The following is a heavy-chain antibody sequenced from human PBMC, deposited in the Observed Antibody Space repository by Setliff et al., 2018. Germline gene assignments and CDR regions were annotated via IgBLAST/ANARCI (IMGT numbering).Heavy chain of an antibody. V-gene: IGHV3-74*01. Sequence: QPGGSLRLSCAASGLTFTSKWMHWVRQAPGKGLVWVSRINGDGSITSYADSVRGRFTISRDSSKNTLYLQMNSLRLEDTAVYYCLVAYTSSWYSSGFDPWGQGTLVTVSS. CDR3: LVAYTSSWYSSGFDP. CDR1: GLTFTSKW. CDR2: INGDGSIT. D-gene: IGHD6-13*01. J-gene: IGHJ5*02.